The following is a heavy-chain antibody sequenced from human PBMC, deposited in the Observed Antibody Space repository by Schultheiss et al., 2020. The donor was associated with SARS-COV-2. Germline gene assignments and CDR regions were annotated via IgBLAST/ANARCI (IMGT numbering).Heavy chain of an antibody. V-gene: IGHV3-23*01. Sequence: GGSLRLSCAASGFTFSDYAMNWVRQAPGKGLEWVSAISGSGGSTYYADSVKGRFTISRDNSKNTLYLQMNSLRAEDTAVYYCAKDQSAAGTRGRSYYYYYGMDVWGQGTTVTVSS. CDR1: GFTFSDYA. J-gene: IGHJ6*02. D-gene: IGHD6-13*01. CDR3: AKDQSAAGTRGRSYYYYYGMDV. CDR2: ISGSGGST.